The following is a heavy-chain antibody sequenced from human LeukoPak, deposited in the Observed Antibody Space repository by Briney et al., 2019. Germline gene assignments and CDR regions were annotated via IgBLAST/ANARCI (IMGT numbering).Heavy chain of an antibody. V-gene: IGHV4-39*07. Sequence: SETLSLTCTVSGGSISSSSYYWGWIRQPPGKGLEWIGSIYYSGSTYYNPSLKSRVTISVDTSKNQFSLKLSSVTAADTAAYYCARALGIAARPRPYYFDYWGQGTLVTVSS. J-gene: IGHJ4*02. CDR1: GGSISSSSYY. CDR3: ARALGIAARPRPYYFDY. CDR2: IYYSGST. D-gene: IGHD6-6*01.